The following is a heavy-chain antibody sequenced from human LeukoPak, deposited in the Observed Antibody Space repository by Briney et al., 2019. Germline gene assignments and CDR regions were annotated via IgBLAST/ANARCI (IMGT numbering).Heavy chain of an antibody. CDR2: ISSSGSTI. CDR3: ARDKYYGSGSQRKDV. J-gene: IGHJ6*02. Sequence: PGGSLRLSCAASGFTFSDYYMSWIRQAPGKGLEWVSYISSSGSTIYYADSVKGRFTISRDNAKNSMYLQMNSLRAEDTAVYYCARDKYYGSGSQRKDVWGQGTTVTVSS. CDR1: GFTFSDYY. V-gene: IGHV3-11*01. D-gene: IGHD3-10*01.